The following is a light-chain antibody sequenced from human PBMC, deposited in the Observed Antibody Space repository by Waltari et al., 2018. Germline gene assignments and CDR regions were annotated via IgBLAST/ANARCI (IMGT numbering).Light chain of an antibody. CDR2: VNSDGSH. CDR1: SGHSDNI. CDR3: QTGGHGTWV. Sequence: QLVLTQSPSASASLGASVKLTCTLSSGHSDNIIAWHQQQPEKGPRYLMKVNSDGSHNKGDEIPDRFSGSSSGAERYLTISSVQSEDEADYYCQTGGHGTWVFGGGTTLTVL. V-gene: IGLV4-69*01. J-gene: IGLJ3*02.